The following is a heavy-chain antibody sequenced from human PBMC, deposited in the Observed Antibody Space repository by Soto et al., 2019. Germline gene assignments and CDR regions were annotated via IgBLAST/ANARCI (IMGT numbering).Heavy chain of an antibody. Sequence: QVQLVQSGAEVKKPGASVKVSCKASGYTFTSYDIHWVRQATGQGFEYLGWTNPNSGNTGYVKKFQGRVTMTRDTSMSTAYMELSSLRSEETAVYYCARGIKYGDYSRWFDPWGPGTLVTVSS. D-gene: IGHD4-17*01. CDR1: GYTFTSYD. CDR2: TNPNSGNT. CDR3: ARGIKYGDYSRWFDP. J-gene: IGHJ5*02. V-gene: IGHV1-8*01.